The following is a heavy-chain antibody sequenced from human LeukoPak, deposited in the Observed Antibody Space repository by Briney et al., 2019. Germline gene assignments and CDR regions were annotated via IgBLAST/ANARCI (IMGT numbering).Heavy chain of an antibody. CDR2: IYYSGST. J-gene: IGHJ4*02. CDR3: ARTGSTVTMLYPFDH. CDR1: GXSISSYY. Sequence: SETLSLTCTVSGXSISSYYWSWIRQPPGKGLEWIGYIYYSGSTKYNPSLKSRVSISVDTSKNQFSLKLSSVTAADTAVYYCARTGSTVTMLYPFDHWGQGTLVTVSS. D-gene: IGHD4-17*01. V-gene: IGHV4-59*01.